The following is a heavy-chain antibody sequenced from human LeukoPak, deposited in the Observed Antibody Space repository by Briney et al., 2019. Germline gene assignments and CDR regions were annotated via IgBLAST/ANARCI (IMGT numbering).Heavy chain of an antibody. CDR3: ARDTITVTTPYFDY. Sequence: ASVKVSCKASGYTFTGYYIDWVRQAPGRGLEWMGWINSDSGGTNYAQKFQGRVTMTRDTSTSTAYMELSSLRSDDTAFYYCARDTITVTTPYFDYWGQGTLVTVSS. D-gene: IGHD4-17*01. V-gene: IGHV1-2*02. J-gene: IGHJ4*02. CDR1: GYTFTGYY. CDR2: INSDSGGT.